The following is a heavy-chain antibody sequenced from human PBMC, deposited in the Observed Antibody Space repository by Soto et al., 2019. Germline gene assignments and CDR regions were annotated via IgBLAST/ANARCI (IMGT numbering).Heavy chain of an antibody. Sequence: GGSLRLSCAASGFTFSSYWMSWVRQAPGKGLEWVANIKQDGSEKYYVDSVKGRFTISRDNAKNSLYLQMNSLRAEDTAVYYCARDTDYGDYSEYGMDVWGQGTTVTVSS. CDR1: GFTFSSYW. J-gene: IGHJ6*02. CDR3: ARDTDYGDYSEYGMDV. V-gene: IGHV3-7*05. CDR2: IKQDGSEK. D-gene: IGHD4-17*01.